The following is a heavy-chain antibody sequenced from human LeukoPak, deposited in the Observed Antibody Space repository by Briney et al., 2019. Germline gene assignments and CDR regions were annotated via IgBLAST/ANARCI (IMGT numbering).Heavy chain of an antibody. CDR2: IIPIFGTA. J-gene: IGHJ5*02. Sequence: ASVKVSCKASGGTFSSYAISWVRQAPGQGLEWMGGIIPIFGTANYAQKFQGRVTITADESTSTAYMELSSLRSEGTAVYYCARADILTGYYNWANWFDPWGQGTLVTVSS. CDR1: GGTFSSYA. V-gene: IGHV1-69*13. CDR3: ARADILTGYYNWANWFDP. D-gene: IGHD3-9*01.